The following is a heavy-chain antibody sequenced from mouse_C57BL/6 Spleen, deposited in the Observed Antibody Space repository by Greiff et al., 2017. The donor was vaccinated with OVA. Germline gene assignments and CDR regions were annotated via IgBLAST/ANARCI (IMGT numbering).Heavy chain of an antibody. J-gene: IGHJ4*01. Sequence: QVQLQQSGPGLVQPSQSLSITCTVSGFSLTSYGVHWVRQPPGKGLEWLGVIWSGGSTDYNAAFISRLSISKDNSKSQVFFKMNSLQADDTAIYYCAKNRQFITTVVATYYYAMDYWGQGTSVTVYS. CDR1: GFSLTSYG. CDR3: AKNRQFITTVVATYYYAMDY. V-gene: IGHV2-4*01. D-gene: IGHD1-1*01. CDR2: IWSGGST.